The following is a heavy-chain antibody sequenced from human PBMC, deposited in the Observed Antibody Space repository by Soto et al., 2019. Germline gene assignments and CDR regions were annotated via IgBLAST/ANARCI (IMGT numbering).Heavy chain of an antibody. J-gene: IGHJ4*02. V-gene: IGHV3-30*03. CDR1: GFPFTSYG. CDR3: VGGQYYFDY. Sequence: ESGGGVVQPGRSLRLSCAASGFPFTSYGMHWVREGPDKGLEWVAIISYDGSDKYYADSVKGRFTISRDNSKNTLYLQMNSLRPEDTALYYCVGGQYYFDYRGQGNLVIVSS. CDR2: ISYDGSDK. D-gene: IGHD3-10*01.